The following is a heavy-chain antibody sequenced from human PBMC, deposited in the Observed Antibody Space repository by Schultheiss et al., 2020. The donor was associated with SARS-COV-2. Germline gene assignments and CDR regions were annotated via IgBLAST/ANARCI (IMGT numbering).Heavy chain of an antibody. J-gene: IGHJ5*02. D-gene: IGHD2-15*01. V-gene: IGHV4-61*05. Sequence: SETLSLTCTVSGGSISSSSYYWGWIRQPPGKGLEWIGYIYYSGSTNYNPSLKSRVTISVDTSKNLVSLKLYSLTAADTAIYYCARPHGRDPGYWFDPWGHGTRVTVSS. CDR3: ARPHGRDPGYWFDP. CDR1: GGSISSSSYY. CDR2: IYYSGST.